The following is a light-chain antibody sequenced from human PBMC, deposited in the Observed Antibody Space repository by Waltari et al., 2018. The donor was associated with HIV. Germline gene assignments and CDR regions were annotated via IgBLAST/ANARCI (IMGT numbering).Light chain of an antibody. CDR2: DVN. CDR3: CSYAGSYTYV. CDR1: SSDVGAYNY. J-gene: IGLJ1*01. Sequence: QSALTQPRSVSGSPGQSVTISCTGTSSDVGAYNYVSWYQQHPGKAPKLMIYDVNKRPSGVPDRFSVSKSGNTASLTISGLQAEDEADYYCCSYAGSYTYVFGTGTKVTVL. V-gene: IGLV2-11*01.